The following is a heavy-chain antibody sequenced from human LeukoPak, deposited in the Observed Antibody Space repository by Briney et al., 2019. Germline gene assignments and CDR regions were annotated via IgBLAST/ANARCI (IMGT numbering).Heavy chain of an antibody. J-gene: IGHJ4*02. CDR2: TRYDGSNK. V-gene: IGHV3-30*02. Sequence: PGGSPRLSCAASGFTFSSYDMHWVRQAPGKGLEWVAYTRYDGSNKYYADPVKGRFTISRDNSKNTLYLGMNSLRPEDTAVYYCAKRGATGTFDYWGQGTLVTVSS. D-gene: IGHD3-9*01. CDR3: AKRGATGTFDY. CDR1: GFTFSSYD.